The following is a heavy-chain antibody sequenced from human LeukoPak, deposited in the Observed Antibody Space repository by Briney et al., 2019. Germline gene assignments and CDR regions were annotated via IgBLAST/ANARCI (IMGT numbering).Heavy chain of an antibody. CDR1: GFTFSIYG. D-gene: IGHD3-9*01. CDR3: AKVPYYDILTGYFDY. V-gene: IGHV3-23*01. Sequence: GGSLRLSCAASGFTFSIYGMSWVRQAPGKGLEWVSTINDGGGSTYYADSVKGRFTISRDNSKNTLYLQLNSLRAEDTAVYYCAKVPYYDILTGYFDYWGQGTLVTVSS. CDR2: INDGGGST. J-gene: IGHJ4*02.